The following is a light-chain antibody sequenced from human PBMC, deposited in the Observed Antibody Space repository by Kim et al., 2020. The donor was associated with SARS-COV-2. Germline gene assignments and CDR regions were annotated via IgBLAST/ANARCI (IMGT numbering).Light chain of an antibody. CDR3: QQYNNWPPVT. V-gene: IGKV3-15*01. CDR2: GAF. J-gene: IGKJ5*01. CDR1: QSVRSN. Sequence: EIVMTQSPATLSVSPGERATLSCRASQSVRSNLAWYQQKPGEAPRLLIYGAFTRATGIPARFSGSGSGTEFTLTISSLQSQDFAVYYCQQYNNWPPVTFGQGTRLEIK.